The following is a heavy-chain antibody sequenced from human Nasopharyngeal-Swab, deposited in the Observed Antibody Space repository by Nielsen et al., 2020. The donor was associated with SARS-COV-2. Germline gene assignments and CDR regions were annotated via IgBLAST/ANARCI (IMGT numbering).Heavy chain of an antibody. CDR1: GYTFTDYG. CDR3: ARAKGRGYSYSWDYYYYMDV. Sequence: ASVKVSCKASGYTFTDYGISWVRQAPGQGLEWMGWLSAYNGNTNYAQRVQGRVTMTTDTSTSTAYMELRSLRSDDTAVYYCARAKGRGYSYSWDYYYYMDVWGKGTTVTVSS. J-gene: IGHJ6*03. D-gene: IGHD5-18*01. V-gene: IGHV1-18*01. CDR2: LSAYNGNT.